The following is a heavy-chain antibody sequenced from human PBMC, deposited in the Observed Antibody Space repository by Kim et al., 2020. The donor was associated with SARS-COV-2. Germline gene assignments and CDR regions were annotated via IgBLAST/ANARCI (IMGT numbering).Heavy chain of an antibody. V-gene: IGHV3-33*01. Sequence: GGSLRLSCAASGFSLSSYGMHWVRQAPGKGLEWVAVIWYDGSNKYYADSVKGRFTISRDNSKNTLYLQMNSLRAEDTAVYYCARDPGYCSGGSCSYWYFDLWGRGTLVTVSS. CDR2: IWYDGSNK. J-gene: IGHJ2*01. CDR3: ARDPGYCSGGSCSYWYFDL. CDR1: GFSLSSYG. D-gene: IGHD2-15*01.